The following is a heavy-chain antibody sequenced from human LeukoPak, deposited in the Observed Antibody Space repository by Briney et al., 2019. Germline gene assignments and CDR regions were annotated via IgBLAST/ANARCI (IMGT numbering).Heavy chain of an antibody. D-gene: IGHD4-17*01. CDR3: ARDRLRSFDP. V-gene: IGHV1-2*06. J-gene: IGHJ5*02. Sequence: RASVKVSCKASGYIFTGYYMHWVRQAPGQGLEWMGRINPNSGGTNYAQKFQGRVTMTRDTSISTAYMELSRLRSGDTAVYYCARDRLRSFDPWGQGTLVTVSS. CDR1: GYIFTGYY. CDR2: INPNSGGT.